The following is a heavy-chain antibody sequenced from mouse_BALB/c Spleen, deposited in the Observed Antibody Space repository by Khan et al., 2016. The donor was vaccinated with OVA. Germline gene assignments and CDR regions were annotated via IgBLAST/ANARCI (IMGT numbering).Heavy chain of an antibody. CDR3: AKFTPDYYSMDY. D-gene: IGHD1-1*01. CDR2: IWGDGST. Sequence: QVQLKQSGPGLVAPSQSLSLTCTVSGFSLSSNGVSWVRQPPGKGLEWLGVIWGDGSTNYHSTLKSRLIISKDNSKSQVFLKLNSLQTDDTATYYCAKFTPDYYSMDYWGQGTSGTVSS. J-gene: IGHJ4*01. CDR1: GFSLSSNG. V-gene: IGHV2-3*01.